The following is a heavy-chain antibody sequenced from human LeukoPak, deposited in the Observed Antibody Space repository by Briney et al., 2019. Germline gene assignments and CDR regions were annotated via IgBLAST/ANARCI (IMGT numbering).Heavy chain of an antibody. D-gene: IGHD3-22*01. CDR2: IGSAGDT. CDR1: GFTFSSYD. J-gene: IGHJ6*02. V-gene: IGHV3-13*01. Sequence: PGGSLRLSCAASGFTFSSYDMHWVRQATGKGLEWVSAIGSAGDTYYPGSVKGRFTISRENAKNSLYLQMKSLRAGDTAVYYCARAPAAGSRYYDSSGRRVPRYGMDVWGQGTTVTVSS. CDR3: ARAPAAGSRYYDSSGRRVPRYGMDV.